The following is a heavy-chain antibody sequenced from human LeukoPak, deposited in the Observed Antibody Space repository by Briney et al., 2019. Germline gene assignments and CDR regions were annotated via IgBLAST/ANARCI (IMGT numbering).Heavy chain of an antibody. D-gene: IGHD2-21*01. CDR3: ARLVIDSPSCYYMDV. Sequence: GGSLRLSCSASGFIFNEFYVSWIRQAPGKGLECVSYVTTTGDPVYYTDSVKGRFTISRDNAKNSLFLQMTSLRDEDTAVYYCARLVIDSPSCYYMDVWGNGTTVTVSS. J-gene: IGHJ6*03. CDR1: GFIFNEFY. V-gene: IGHV3-11*04. CDR2: VTTTGDPV.